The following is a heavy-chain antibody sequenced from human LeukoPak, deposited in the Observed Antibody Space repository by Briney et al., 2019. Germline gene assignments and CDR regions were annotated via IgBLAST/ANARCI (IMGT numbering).Heavy chain of an antibody. CDR1: GFTVSSNY. J-gene: IGHJ4*02. CDR2: IYSGGST. D-gene: IGHD2/OR15-2a*01. V-gene: IGHV3-53*01. CDR3: ARRYYGLLDY. Sequence: GGSLRLSCAASGFTVSSNYMNWVRQAPGEGLEWVSVIYSGGSTYYADSVKGRFTISRDNSKNTLYLQMNSLRAEDTAVYYCARRYYGLLDYWGQGTLVTVSS.